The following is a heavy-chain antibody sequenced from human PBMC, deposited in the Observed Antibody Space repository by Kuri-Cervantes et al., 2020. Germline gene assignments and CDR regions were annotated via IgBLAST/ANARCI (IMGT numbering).Heavy chain of an antibody. CDR3: AHRPIYSYGSFDY. D-gene: IGHD5-18*01. V-gene: IGHV2-5*02. CDR2: IYGDDET. CDR1: GFSLSNARMG. J-gene: IGHJ4*02. Sequence: SGPTLVKPTETLTLTCTVSGFSLSNARMGVSWIRQPPGKALEWLALIYGDDETHYSPSLKSRLTITKDTSKNQVVLTMTNVDPVDTATYFCAHRPIYSYGSFDYWGQGTLVTVSS.